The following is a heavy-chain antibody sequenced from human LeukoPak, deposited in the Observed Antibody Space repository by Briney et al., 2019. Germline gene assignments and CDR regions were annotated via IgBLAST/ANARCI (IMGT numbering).Heavy chain of an antibody. CDR2: ISYSGST. V-gene: IGHV4-59*01. J-gene: IGHJ3*01. Sequence: SETLSLTCSVSAYSIRGYYWSWIRQPPGKGLEWIGYISYSGSTNYNPSLKSRVTMSVDRSKNQFSLNLSSVTAADTAVYYCARDEAARYNYDSTGYSYTSDLWGQGTMVTVSS. CDR3: ARDEAARYNYDSTGYSYTSDL. D-gene: IGHD3-22*01. CDR1: AYSIRGYY.